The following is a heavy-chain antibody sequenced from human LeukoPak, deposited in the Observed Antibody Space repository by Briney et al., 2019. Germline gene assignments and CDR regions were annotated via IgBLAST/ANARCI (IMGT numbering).Heavy chain of an antibody. CDR2: IIPISGAA. CDR3: ARETGTVPFHNVLTGRQDFYYYFIDV. Sequence: SVKVSCKAVGDTFSIYGISWVRQAPGQGLGWVGGIIPISGAAEYALKFQGRVTITADEPTTTAYMELTSLTSDDTAVYYCARETGTVPFHNVLTGRQDFYYYFIDVWGKGTTVTVSS. J-gene: IGHJ6*03. CDR1: GDTFSIYG. D-gene: IGHD3-9*01. V-gene: IGHV1-69*13.